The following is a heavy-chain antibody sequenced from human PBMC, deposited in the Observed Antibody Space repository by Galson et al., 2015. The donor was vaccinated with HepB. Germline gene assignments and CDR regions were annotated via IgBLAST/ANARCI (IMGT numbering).Heavy chain of an antibody. Sequence: SVKVSCKASGYTFTSYGISWVRQAPGQGLEWMGWISAYNGNTNYAQKLQGRVTMTTDTSTSTAYMELSSLRSEDTAVYYCARDKVAYGSGSYYVDWFDPWGQGTLVTVSS. J-gene: IGHJ5*02. D-gene: IGHD3-10*01. CDR1: GYTFTSYG. V-gene: IGHV1-18*01. CDR3: ARDKVAYGSGSYYVDWFDP. CDR2: ISAYNGNT.